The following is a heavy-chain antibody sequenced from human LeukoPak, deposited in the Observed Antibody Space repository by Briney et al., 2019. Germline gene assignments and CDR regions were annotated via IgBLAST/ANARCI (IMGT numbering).Heavy chain of an antibody. CDR3: ARGRSGYFDY. CDR1: GFTFSSYW. J-gene: IGHJ4*02. V-gene: IGHV3-74*01. Sequence: GGSLRLSCAASGFTFSSYWMHWVRQAPGKGLVWVSRINTDGSSTNYADSVKGRLTISRDNAKNTLYLQMNSLRAEDTAVYYCARGRSGYFDYWGQGTLVTVSS. CDR2: INTDGSST. D-gene: IGHD3-3*01.